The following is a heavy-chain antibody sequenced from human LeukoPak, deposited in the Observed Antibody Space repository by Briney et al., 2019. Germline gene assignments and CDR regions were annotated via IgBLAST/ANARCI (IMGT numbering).Heavy chain of an antibody. Sequence: PSETLSLTCTVSGGSISSGDYYWSWIRQPPGKGLEWIGYIYYSGSTYYNPSLKSRVTISVDTSKNQFSLKLSSVTAADTAVYYCAREIAAAGTFSDYYGMDVWGQGTTVTVSS. CDR2: IYYSGST. CDR3: AREIAAAGTFSDYYGMDV. CDR1: GGSISSGDYY. D-gene: IGHD6-13*01. J-gene: IGHJ6*02. V-gene: IGHV4-30-4*01.